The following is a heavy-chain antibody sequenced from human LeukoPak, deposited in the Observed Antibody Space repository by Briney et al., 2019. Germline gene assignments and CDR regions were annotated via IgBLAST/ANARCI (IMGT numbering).Heavy chain of an antibody. CDR3: ARDSRRDYVWGSYRAIDY. V-gene: IGHV3-30-3*01. CDR2: ISYDGSNK. J-gene: IGHJ4*02. Sequence: GGSLRLSCAASGFTFSSYAMHWVRQAPGKGLEWVAVISYDGSNKYYADSVKGRFTISRDNSKNTLYLQMNSLRAEDTAVYYRARDSRRDYVWGSYRAIDYWGQGTLVTVSS. D-gene: IGHD3-16*02. CDR1: GFTFSSYA.